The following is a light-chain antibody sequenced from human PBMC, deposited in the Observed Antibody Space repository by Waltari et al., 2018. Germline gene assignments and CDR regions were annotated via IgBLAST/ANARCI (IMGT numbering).Light chain of an antibody. J-gene: IGLJ2*01. Sequence: QSALTQPASVSGSPGQSITVSFTGTSSAVGSYNLVSWYQQHPGKAPKLLIFEVSQLPSGISNRFSGSKSGNTASLTVSGLQAEDGADYYCSSYAGNRSVVFGGGTKLTVL. CDR2: EVS. CDR1: SSAVGSYNL. V-gene: IGLV2-23*02. CDR3: SSYAGNRSVV.